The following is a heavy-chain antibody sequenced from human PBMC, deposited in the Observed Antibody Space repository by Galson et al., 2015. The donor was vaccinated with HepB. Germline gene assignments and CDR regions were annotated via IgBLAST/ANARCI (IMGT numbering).Heavy chain of an antibody. Sequence: SLRLSCAASGFTFSGYWMSWVRQAPGKGLEWVANINQDGSEKNYVDSVKGRFTISRDNAKNSLYLQMNSLRAEDTAVFYCARGGAGPHYFDYWGQGTLVTVSS. CDR2: INQDGSEK. J-gene: IGHJ4*02. D-gene: IGHD1-26*01. V-gene: IGHV3-7*03. CDR3: ARGGAGPHYFDY. CDR1: GFTFSGYW.